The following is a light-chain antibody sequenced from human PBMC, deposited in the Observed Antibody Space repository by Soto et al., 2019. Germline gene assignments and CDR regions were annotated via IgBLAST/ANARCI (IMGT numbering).Light chain of an antibody. V-gene: IGKV3-20*01. J-gene: IGKJ1*01. Sequence: EIVMTHSPATLSVSPWDIATLSFRASESVTSSLALYQQKPGQAPRLLIYGASSRATGIPDRFSGSGSGTDFTLTISRLEPEDFAVYFCQQYGSSPVTFGQGTKVDIK. CDR3: QQYGSSPVT. CDR2: GAS. CDR1: ESVTSS.